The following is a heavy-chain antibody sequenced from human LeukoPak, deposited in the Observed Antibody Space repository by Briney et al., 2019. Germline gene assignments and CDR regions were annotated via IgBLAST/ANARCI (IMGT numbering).Heavy chain of an antibody. CDR3: AREDYCSGGSCYFRWQDAFDI. V-gene: IGHV1-46*01. CDR1: GYTFTSYY. J-gene: IGHJ3*02. Sequence: ASVKVSCKASGYTFTSYYMHWVRQAPGQGLEWMGIINPSGGSTSYAQKFQGRVTMTGDTSTSTVYMELSSLRSEDTAVYYCAREDYCSGGSCYFRWQDAFDIWGQGTMVTVSS. D-gene: IGHD2-15*01. CDR2: INPSGGST.